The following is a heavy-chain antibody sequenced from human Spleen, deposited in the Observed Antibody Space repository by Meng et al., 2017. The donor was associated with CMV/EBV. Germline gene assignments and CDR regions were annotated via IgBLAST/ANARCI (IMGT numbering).Heavy chain of an antibody. J-gene: IGHJ6*02. Sequence: GGSLRLSCAASGFTFSRNWMHWVRQAPGKGLEWVSVISAGGDYIFYADSVKGRFTISRDNAKNSLYLQMNSLRAEDTAVYYCARERGYCSSTSCYTSYYYGMDVWGQGTTVTVSS. CDR3: ARERGYCSSTSCYTSYYYGMDV. CDR1: GFTFSRNW. V-gene: IGHV3-21*01. D-gene: IGHD2-2*02. CDR2: ISAGGDYI.